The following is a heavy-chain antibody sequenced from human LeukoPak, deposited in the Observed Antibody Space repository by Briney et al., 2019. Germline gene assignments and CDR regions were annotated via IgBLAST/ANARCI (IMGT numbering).Heavy chain of an antibody. CDR2: TNYRSKWYN. J-gene: IGHJ4*02. CDR1: VDSVSSNSAA. Sequence: SQTLSLTCAISVDSVSSNSAAWNWIRQSPSRGLELQGRTNYRSKWYNDYAVSVRSRITINPDTSKNQFSLQLNSVTPEDTAVYYCARDVSARFDYWGQGTLVTVSP. D-gene: IGHD2-8*01. V-gene: IGHV6-1*01. CDR3: ARDVSARFDY.